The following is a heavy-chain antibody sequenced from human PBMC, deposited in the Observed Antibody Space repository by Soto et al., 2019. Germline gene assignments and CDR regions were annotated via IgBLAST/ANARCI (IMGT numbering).Heavy chain of an antibody. V-gene: IGHV3-48*01. D-gene: IGHD4-17*01. CDR2: ISSSSSTI. CDR1: GFTFSSYS. CDR3: ARDKLRRGDYLST. J-gene: IGHJ5*02. Sequence: EVQLVESGGGLVQPGGSLRLSCAASGFTFSSYSMNWVRQAPGKGLEWVSYISSSSSTIYYADSVKGRFTISRDNAKNSLYLQMYSLRAEDTAVYYCARDKLRRGDYLSTWGQGTLVTVSS.